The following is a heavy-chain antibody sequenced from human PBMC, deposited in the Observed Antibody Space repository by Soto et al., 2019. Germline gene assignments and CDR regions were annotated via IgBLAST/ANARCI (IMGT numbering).Heavy chain of an antibody. J-gene: IGHJ4*02. V-gene: IGHV4-34*01. CDR1: GGSFSGYY. CDR3: ASVGYDYGFLDY. CDR2: INHSGST. D-gene: IGHD4-17*01. Sequence: QVQLQQWGAGLLKPSETLSLTCAVYGGSFSGYYWSWIRQPPGKGLEWIGEINHSGSTNYNPSLKSRVTISVNTSKNQFSLKLSFVTAADTAVYYCASVGYDYGFLDYWGQGTLVTVAS.